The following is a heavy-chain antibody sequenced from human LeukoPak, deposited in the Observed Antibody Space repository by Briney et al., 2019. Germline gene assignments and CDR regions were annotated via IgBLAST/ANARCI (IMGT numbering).Heavy chain of an antibody. Sequence: SVKVSCKASGGTFSSYAISWVRQAPGQGLEWMGGIIPIFGTANYAQKFQGRVTITADKSTSTAYMELSSLRSEDTAVYYCASHDSSGYYLTYYFDYWGQGTLVTVSS. CDR1: GGTFSSYA. J-gene: IGHJ4*02. V-gene: IGHV1-69*06. CDR3: ASHDSSGYYLTYYFDY. D-gene: IGHD3-22*01. CDR2: IIPIFGTA.